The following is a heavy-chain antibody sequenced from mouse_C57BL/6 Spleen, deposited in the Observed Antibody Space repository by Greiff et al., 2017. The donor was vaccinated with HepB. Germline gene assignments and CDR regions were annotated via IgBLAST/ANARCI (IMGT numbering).Heavy chain of an antibody. D-gene: IGHD4-1*01. Sequence: QVQLQQPGAELVKPGASVKMSCKASGYTFTSYWITWVKQRPGQGLEWIGDIYPGSGSTNYNEKFKSKATLTVDTSSSTAYMQISSQTSEDSAVYYCASGTGGYFDYWGQGTTLTVSS. CDR3: ASGTGGYFDY. V-gene: IGHV1-55*01. J-gene: IGHJ2*01. CDR2: IYPGSGST. CDR1: GYTFTSYW.